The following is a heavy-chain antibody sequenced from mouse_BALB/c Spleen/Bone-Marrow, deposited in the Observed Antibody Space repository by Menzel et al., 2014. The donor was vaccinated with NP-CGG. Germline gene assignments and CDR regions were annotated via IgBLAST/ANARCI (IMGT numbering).Heavy chain of an antibody. CDR1: GFTFTDYY. J-gene: IGHJ1*01. V-gene: IGHV7-3*02. CDR3: ARDENVGIYWYFDV. Sequence: EVHLVESGGGSVQPGGSLILSCAPSGFTFTDYYMSWVRQPPGKALEWLGFIRNKAKGYTTDYSASVKGRFTISRDNSQRILYLQMNTLRAEDSATYYCARDENVGIYWYFDVWGAGTTVIVSS. CDR2: IRNKAKGYTT.